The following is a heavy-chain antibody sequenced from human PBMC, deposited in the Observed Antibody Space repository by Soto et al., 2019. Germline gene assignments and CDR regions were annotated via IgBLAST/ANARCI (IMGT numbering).Heavy chain of an antibody. V-gene: IGHV4-34*01. CDR3: ARGHIAATITSNWFDP. D-gene: IGHD5-12*01. Sequence: SETLSLTCAVYGGSFSGYYWSWIRQPPGKGLEWIGEINHSGSTNYNPSLKSRVTISVDTSKNQFSLKLSSVTAADTAVYYCARGHIAATITSNWFDPWGQGTLVTVPQ. CDR1: GGSFSGYY. J-gene: IGHJ5*02. CDR2: INHSGST.